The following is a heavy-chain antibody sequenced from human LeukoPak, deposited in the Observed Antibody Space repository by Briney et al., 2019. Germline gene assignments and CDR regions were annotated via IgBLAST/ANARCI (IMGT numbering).Heavy chain of an antibody. J-gene: IGHJ4*02. CDR2: ISGSNGNT. CDR3: ARSGRGTYYYFDL. Sequence: ASVKVSCKASNYPFTRYGISWVRQAPGQGLEWMGWISGSNGNTNYAQKFQGKVSMTADASTGTAYLELRSLRSDDTAVYYCARSGRGTYYYFDLWGQGTLVTVSS. V-gene: IGHV1-18*01. D-gene: IGHD1-26*01. CDR1: NYPFTRYG.